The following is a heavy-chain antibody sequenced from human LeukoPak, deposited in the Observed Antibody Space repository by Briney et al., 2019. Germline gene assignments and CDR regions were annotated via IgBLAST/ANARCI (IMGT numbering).Heavy chain of an antibody. Sequence: GGSLRLSCAASGFTFSSYSMNWVRQAPGKGLEWVSYISSSSSTIYYADSVKGRFTISRDNAKNSLYLQMNSLRDEDTAVYYCARALYDYVWGSYRPNWFDPWGQGTLVTVSS. CDR1: GFTFSSYS. J-gene: IGHJ5*02. CDR2: ISSSSSTI. CDR3: ARALYDYVWGSYRPNWFDP. D-gene: IGHD3-16*02. V-gene: IGHV3-48*02.